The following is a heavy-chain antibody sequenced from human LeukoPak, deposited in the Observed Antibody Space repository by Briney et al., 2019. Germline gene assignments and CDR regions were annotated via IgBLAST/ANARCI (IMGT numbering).Heavy chain of an antibody. V-gene: IGHV4-39*07. J-gene: IGHJ5*02. Sequence: SETLSLTCTVSGGSISSSSYYWGWIRQPPGKGLEWIGSIYDSGSTNYNPSLKSRVTMSVDTSKNQFSLKLSSVTAADTAVYYCARVAAVGTNWFDPWGQGTLVTVSS. CDR3: ARVAAVGTNWFDP. D-gene: IGHD6-13*01. CDR1: GGSISSSSYY. CDR2: IYDSGST.